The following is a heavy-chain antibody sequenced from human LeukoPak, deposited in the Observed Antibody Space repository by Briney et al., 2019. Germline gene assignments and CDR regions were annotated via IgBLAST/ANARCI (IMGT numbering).Heavy chain of an antibody. V-gene: IGHV1-2*02. CDR2: ITPKNAGT. Sequence: ASVKVSCKASGYTFTGHYIHWVRQAPGQGLEWMGWITPKNAGTNYAQKFQGRVTMTRDTSTGTGYMELSSLRSEDTAVYYCARGRLKRVYSGYDFGYHWGQGTLVTVSS. CDR3: ARGRLKRVYSGYDFGYH. D-gene: IGHD5-12*01. J-gene: IGHJ5*02. CDR1: GYTFTGHY.